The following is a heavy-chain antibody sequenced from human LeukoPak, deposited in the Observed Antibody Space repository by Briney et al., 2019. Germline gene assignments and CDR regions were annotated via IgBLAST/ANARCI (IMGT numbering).Heavy chain of an antibody. CDR3: ARGAYDSSGLDY. CDR1: GFTFGDYG. D-gene: IGHD3-22*01. V-gene: IGHV3-20*04. CDR2: INWNGGST. J-gene: IGHJ4*02. Sequence: PGGSLRLSCAASGFTFGDYGMSWVRQAPGKGLEWVSGINWNGGSTGYADSVKGRFTLSRDNAKNSLYLQMNSLSAEDTALYYCARGAYDSSGLDYWGQGTLVTVSS.